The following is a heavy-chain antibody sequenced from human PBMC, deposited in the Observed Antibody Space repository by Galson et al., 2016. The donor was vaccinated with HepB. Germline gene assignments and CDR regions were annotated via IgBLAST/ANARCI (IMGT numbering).Heavy chain of an antibody. V-gene: IGHV4-39*01. Sequence: SETLSLTCAVSGGSISSSGSISSSSYYWAWIRQPPGKGLEWIGSIYYSGSTYYNPSLKSRVTISVDTSKNQFSLKLSSVTATDTAVYYCASGYFYDSSGYYPLWYFDYWGHGTLVTVSS. D-gene: IGHD3-22*01. CDR3: ASGYFYDSSGYYPLWYFDY. CDR2: IYYSGST. J-gene: IGHJ4*01. CDR1: GGSISSSGSISSSSYY.